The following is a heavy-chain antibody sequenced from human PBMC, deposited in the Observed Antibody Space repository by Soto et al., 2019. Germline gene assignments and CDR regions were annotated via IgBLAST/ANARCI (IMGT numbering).Heavy chain of an antibody. CDR2: IYYSGST. V-gene: IGHV4-31*03. CDR1: GGSTSSGGYY. J-gene: IGHJ3*02. CDR3: ARYPGSLAFDI. D-gene: IGHD3-16*02. Sequence: KPSETLSVTCTVSGGSTSSGGYYWIWIRQHPGKGLEWIGYIYYSGSTYYNPSLKSRVTISVDTSKNQFSLKLSSVTAADTAVYYCARYPGSLAFDIWGQGTMVPVSS.